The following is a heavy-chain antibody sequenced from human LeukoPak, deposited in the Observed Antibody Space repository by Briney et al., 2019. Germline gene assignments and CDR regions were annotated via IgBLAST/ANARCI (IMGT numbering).Heavy chain of an antibody. CDR1: GFTFSSYW. CDR3: AREIGPRQLHLWGSAFDY. J-gene: IGHJ4*02. CDR2: IKKDGSEK. Sequence: PGGSLRLSCAASGFTFSSYWMSWVRQAPGKGLEWVANIKKDGSEKYYVDSVKGRFTISRDNAKTSLYLQMNSLRAEDTAMYYCAREIGPRQLHLWGSAFDYWGQGTLVTVSS. D-gene: IGHD5-18*01. V-gene: IGHV3-7*03.